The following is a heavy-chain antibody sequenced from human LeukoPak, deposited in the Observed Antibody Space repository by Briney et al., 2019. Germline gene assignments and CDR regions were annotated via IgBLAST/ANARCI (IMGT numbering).Heavy chain of an antibody. V-gene: IGHV3-48*03. CDR2: ISASGSII. D-gene: IGHD2/OR15-2a*01. CDR1: GFTFSSYE. J-gene: IGHJ3*02. Sequence: PGGSLRLSCAASGFTFSSYEMNWVRQAPGKGLEWVSYISASGSIIYYADSVRGRFTIYRGNAQNSLYLQMNSLRAEDTAVYYCARGILGGAFDIWGQGTMVTVSS. CDR3: ARGILGGAFDI.